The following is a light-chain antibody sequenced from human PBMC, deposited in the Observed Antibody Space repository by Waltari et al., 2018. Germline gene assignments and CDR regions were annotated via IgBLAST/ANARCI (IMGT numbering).Light chain of an antibody. Sequence: DIVMTQSPDSLAVSLGERATNNCKSSQSVLYSSNNKNYLAWYQQTPGQPPKLLISWASTRESGVPDRFSGSGSRTDFTLTISSLQAEDVAVYYCQQYYNSPVTFGQGTRLEIK. CDR3: QQYYNSPVT. J-gene: IGKJ5*01. V-gene: IGKV4-1*01. CDR2: WAS. CDR1: QSVLYSSNNKNY.